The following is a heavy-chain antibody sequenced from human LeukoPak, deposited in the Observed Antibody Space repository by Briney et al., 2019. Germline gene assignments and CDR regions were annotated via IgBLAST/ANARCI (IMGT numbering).Heavy chain of an antibody. J-gene: IGHJ5*02. D-gene: IGHD3-10*01. Sequence: SETLSLTCAVYGGSFSGYYWSWIRQPPGKGLEWIGAINHSGSTNYNPSLKSRVTISVDTSKSQFSLKLSAVTAADTAVYYCARGHYGSGRSWFDPWGQGTLVTVSS. CDR1: GGSFSGYY. V-gene: IGHV4-34*01. CDR2: INHSGST. CDR3: ARGHYGSGRSWFDP.